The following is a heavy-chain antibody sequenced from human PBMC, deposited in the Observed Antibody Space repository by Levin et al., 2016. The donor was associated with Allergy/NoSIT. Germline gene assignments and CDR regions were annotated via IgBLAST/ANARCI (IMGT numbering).Heavy chain of an antibody. Sequence: GGSLRLSCAASGFTFSSYSMNWVRQAPGKGLEWVSYISSSSSTIYYADSVKGRFTISRDNAKNSLYLQMNSLRAEDTAVYYCARDLRARWCSSGCQADYWGQGTLVTVSS. D-gene: IGHD6-19*01. V-gene: IGHV3-48*01. CDR2: ISSSSSTI. J-gene: IGHJ4*02. CDR3: ARDLRARWCSSGCQADY. CDR1: GFTFSSYS.